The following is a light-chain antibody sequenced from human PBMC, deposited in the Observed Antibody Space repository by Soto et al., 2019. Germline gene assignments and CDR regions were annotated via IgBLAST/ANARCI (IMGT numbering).Light chain of an antibody. V-gene: IGKV3-15*01. CDR2: GAF. CDR1: QSVTNN. Sequence: EIMMTQSPATLSVSPGERATLSCRASQSVTNNLAWYQQKPGQAPRLLIYGAFTRATGITARFSGSGSGTEFTLTITSLQSEDFAVYYCQQYTNWPYTFGQGAKLEIK. J-gene: IGKJ2*01. CDR3: QQYTNWPYT.